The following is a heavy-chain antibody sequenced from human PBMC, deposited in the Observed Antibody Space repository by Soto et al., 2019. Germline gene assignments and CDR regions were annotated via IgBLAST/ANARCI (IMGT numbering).Heavy chain of an antibody. J-gene: IGHJ4*02. CDR3: AKTLIVVPAAFTFDY. D-gene: IGHD2-2*01. Sequence: GGSLRLSCAASGFTFSSYAMSWVRQAPGKGLEWVSAISGSGGSTYYADSVKGRFTISRDNSKNTLYLQMNSLRAEDTAVYYCAKTLIVVPAAFTFDYWGQGTLVTVSS. CDR2: ISGSGGST. CDR1: GFTFSSYA. V-gene: IGHV3-23*01.